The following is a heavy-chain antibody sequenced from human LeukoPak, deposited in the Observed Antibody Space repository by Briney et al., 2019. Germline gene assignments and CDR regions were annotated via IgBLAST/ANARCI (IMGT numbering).Heavy chain of an antibody. V-gene: IGHV4-39*01. CDR3: ARHRCSSTSCYDYFDY. J-gene: IGHJ4*02. CDR1: GGSISSSTYY. CDR2: IYYSGST. D-gene: IGHD2-2*01. Sequence: SETLSLTCTVSGGSISSSTYYWGWIRQPPGKGLEWIGSIYYSGSTYYNPSLKSRLTISVDTSKNQFSLKLGSVTAADTAVYYCARHRCSSTSCYDYFDYWGQGTLVTVSS.